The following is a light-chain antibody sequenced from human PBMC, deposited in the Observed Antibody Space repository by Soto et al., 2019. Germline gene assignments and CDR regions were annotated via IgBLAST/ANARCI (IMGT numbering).Light chain of an antibody. CDR3: QQYNSYPLT. J-gene: IGKJ4*01. V-gene: IGKV1-5*03. CDR1: QRISSW. Sequence: DIQMTQSPSTLSASVGDRVTITCRASQRISSWLAWYQQKPGKAPPLLIYKASSLESGVPSRFSGSGSGTEFTLTISSLQPDDFATYYCQQYNSYPLTFGGGTKVEIK. CDR2: KAS.